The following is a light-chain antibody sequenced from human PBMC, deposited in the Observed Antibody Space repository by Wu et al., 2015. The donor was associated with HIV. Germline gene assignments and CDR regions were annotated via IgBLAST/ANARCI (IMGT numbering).Light chain of an antibody. CDR2: KAS. V-gene: IGKV1-5*03. J-gene: IGKJ1*01. CDR3: QQYDGYPT. CDR1: QSISDW. Sequence: DIQMTQSPSTLSASVGDRVTITCRASQSISDWLAWYQQKPGKAPKLLIYKASHLEGGVPSRFSGSGSGTVFTLTISSLQPEDFATYYCQQYDGYPTFGQGTKVEMK.